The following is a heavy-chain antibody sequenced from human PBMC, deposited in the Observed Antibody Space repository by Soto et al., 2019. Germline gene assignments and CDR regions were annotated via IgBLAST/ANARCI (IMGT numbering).Heavy chain of an antibody. CDR3: ARDPHYYASGRLMDV. V-gene: IGHV1-46*03. CDR1: GYTFTSYY. Sequence: QVQLVQSGAEVKKPGASVMVSCKASGYTFTSYYMYWVRQAPGQGLEWMGIINPSGGSTSYAQKFQGRVTMTRDTSTSTVYMELSSLRSEDTAVYYCARDPHYYASGRLMDVWGQGTTVTVSS. D-gene: IGHD3-10*01. CDR2: INPSGGST. J-gene: IGHJ6*02.